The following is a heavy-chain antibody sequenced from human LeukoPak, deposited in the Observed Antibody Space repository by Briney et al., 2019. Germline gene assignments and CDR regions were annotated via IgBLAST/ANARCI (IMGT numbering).Heavy chain of an antibody. CDR2: IYYSGST. J-gene: IGHJ4*02. D-gene: IGHD4-17*01. CDR1: GGSISSYY. Sequence: SETLSLTCTVSGGSISSYYWSWTRQPPGKGLEWIGYIYYSGSTNYNPSLKSRVTISVDTSKNQFSLKLSSVTAADTAVYYCAREDYGDFHFDYWGQGTLVTVSS. V-gene: IGHV4-59*01. CDR3: AREDYGDFHFDY.